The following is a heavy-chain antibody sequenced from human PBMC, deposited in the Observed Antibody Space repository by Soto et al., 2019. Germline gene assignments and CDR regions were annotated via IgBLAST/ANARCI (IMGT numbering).Heavy chain of an antibody. CDR2: ISAYNGNT. V-gene: IGHV1-18*01. CDR3: ARNEQQLASPAFDI. J-gene: IGHJ3*02. Sequence: GXSXKVSFKASGYTXTSYGISLVRQAPGQGLEWMGWISAYNGNTNYEQKLQGRVTMTTDTSTSTAYMELRVLRSDDTAVYYCARNEQQLASPAFDIWGQGTMVTVS. CDR1: GYTXTSYG. D-gene: IGHD6-13*01.